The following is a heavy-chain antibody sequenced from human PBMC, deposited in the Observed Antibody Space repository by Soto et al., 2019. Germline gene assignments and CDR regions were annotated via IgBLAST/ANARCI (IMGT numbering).Heavy chain of an antibody. CDR2: ISGSGGST. J-gene: IGHJ6*02. CDR1: GFTFSSYA. Sequence: EVQLLESGGGLVQPGGSLRLSCAASGFTFSSYAMSWVRQAPGKGLEWVSAISGSGGSTYYADSMKGRFTISRDNSKNTLYLQMNSLRAEDTAVYYCAKGGEGYYDSSGFSLYYYYYGMDVWGQGTTVTVSS. D-gene: IGHD3-22*01. V-gene: IGHV3-23*01. CDR3: AKGGEGYYDSSGFSLYYYYYGMDV.